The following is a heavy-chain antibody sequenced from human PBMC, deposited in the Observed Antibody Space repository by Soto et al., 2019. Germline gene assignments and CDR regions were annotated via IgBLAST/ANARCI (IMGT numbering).Heavy chain of an antibody. V-gene: IGHV4-59*08. Sequence: SETLSLTCSVSGRSITSYYWSWVRQPPGKGLEWIGYIYYSGSTNYNPSLKSRVTISVDTSKNQFSLKLSSVTAADTAVYYCARLSGYYDILTGPKYYYYGMDVWGQGTTVTVSS. J-gene: IGHJ6*02. CDR1: GRSITSYY. CDR3: ARLSGYYDILTGPKYYYYGMDV. D-gene: IGHD3-9*01. CDR2: IYYSGST.